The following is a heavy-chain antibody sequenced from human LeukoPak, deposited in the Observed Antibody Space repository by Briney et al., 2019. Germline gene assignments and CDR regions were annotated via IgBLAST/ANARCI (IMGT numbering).Heavy chain of an antibody. Sequence: PGGSLRLSCAASGFTFSSYSMNWVRQAPGKGLEWVSSISTSSSYKYYADSVKGRFTISRDNAKNSLYLQMNSLRAEGTAVYYCARDLGQYYDTSDNWFDPWGQGTLVTVSS. CDR2: ISTSSSYK. V-gene: IGHV3-21*01. CDR1: GFTFSSYS. J-gene: IGHJ5*02. D-gene: IGHD3-22*01. CDR3: ARDLGQYYDTSDNWFDP.